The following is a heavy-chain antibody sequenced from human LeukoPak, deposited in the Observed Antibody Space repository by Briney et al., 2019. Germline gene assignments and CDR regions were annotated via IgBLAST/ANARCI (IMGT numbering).Heavy chain of an antibody. J-gene: IGHJ3*02. CDR2: ISYDGSNK. CDR3: AKDLIVFAVTPGKDAFDI. Sequence: GGSLRLSCAASGFTFSSYGMHWVRQAPGKGLEWVAVISYDGSNKYYADSVKGRFTISRDNSKNTLYLQMNSLRAEDTAVYYCAKDLIVFAVTPGKDAFDIWGQGTMVTVSS. CDR1: GFTFSSYG. V-gene: IGHV3-30*18. D-gene: IGHD4-11*01.